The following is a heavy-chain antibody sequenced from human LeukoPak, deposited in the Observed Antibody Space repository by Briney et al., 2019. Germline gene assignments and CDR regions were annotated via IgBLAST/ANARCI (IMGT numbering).Heavy chain of an antibody. CDR3: ARGALLTFD. V-gene: IGHV3-30-3*01. J-gene: IGHJ4*02. Sequence: GGSLRLSCAASGFTFSSYAMHWVRQAPGKGLEWVAVISYDGSNKYYADSVKGRFTISRDNSKNTLYLQMNSLRAEDTAVYYCARGALLTFDWGQGTLVTVSS. D-gene: IGHD2/OR15-2a*01. CDR2: ISYDGSNK. CDR1: GFTFSSYA.